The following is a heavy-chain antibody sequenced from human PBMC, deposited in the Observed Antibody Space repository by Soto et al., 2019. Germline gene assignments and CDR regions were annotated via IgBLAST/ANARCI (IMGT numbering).Heavy chain of an antibody. D-gene: IGHD2-2*02. CDR2: IFPSGKT. CDR3: VGYTASRNWFDP. Sequence: SETLSLTCAVSGHSVIGDFYWGWIRQSPGKGLEWIGSIFPSGKTYYNPSLKSRVTMATDTAKNQVSLMVTSVTDADTALYYCVGYTASRNWFDPWGQGTLVTVSS. CDR1: GHSVIGDFY. V-gene: IGHV4-38-2*01. J-gene: IGHJ5*02.